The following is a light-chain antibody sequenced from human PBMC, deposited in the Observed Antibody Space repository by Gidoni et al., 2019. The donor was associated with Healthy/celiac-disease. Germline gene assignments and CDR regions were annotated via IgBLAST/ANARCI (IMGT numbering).Light chain of an antibody. J-gene: IGKJ4*01. CDR1: QIISSY. V-gene: IGKV1-39*01. Sequence: DIKMTQSPSSLSASVRDRFTITCRASQIISSYLNWYQQKPGKAPQLLIYAASSLQSGVPSRFSGSGSGTDFTLTISSLQPEDFATYYCQQSYSTPLTFGGGTKVEIK. CDR3: QQSYSTPLT. CDR2: AAS.